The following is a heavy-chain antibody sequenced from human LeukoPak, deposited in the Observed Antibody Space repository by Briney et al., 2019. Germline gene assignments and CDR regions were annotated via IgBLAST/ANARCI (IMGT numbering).Heavy chain of an antibody. Sequence: PGGSLRLSCAASGFTVSSNYMSWVRQAPGKGLEWVSVIYSGGSIYYADSVKGRFTISRDNSKNTLYLQMNSLRAEDTAVYYCATYGDSDSGYYYYYMDVWGKGTTVTVSS. CDR2: IYSGGSI. CDR1: GFTVSSNY. D-gene: IGHD4-17*01. V-gene: IGHV3-53*01. J-gene: IGHJ6*03. CDR3: ATYGDSDSGYYYYYMDV.